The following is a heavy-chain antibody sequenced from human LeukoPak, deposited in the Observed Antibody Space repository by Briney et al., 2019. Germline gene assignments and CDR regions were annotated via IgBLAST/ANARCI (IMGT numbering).Heavy chain of an antibody. CDR2: IYASGST. D-gene: IGHD2/OR15-2a*01. Sequence: SETLSLTCTISGGSISNYYWSWIRQPAGKGLEWIGRIYASGSTNYNPSLKSRVTMSVDTSKNQFSLKLSSVTAADTAVCYCARGGGAYLRFDPWGQGTLVTVSS. CDR3: ARGGGAYLRFDP. V-gene: IGHV4-4*07. CDR1: GGSISNYY. J-gene: IGHJ5*01.